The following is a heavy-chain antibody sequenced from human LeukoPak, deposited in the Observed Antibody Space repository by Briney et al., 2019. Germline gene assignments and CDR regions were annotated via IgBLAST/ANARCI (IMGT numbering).Heavy chain of an antibody. CDR1: GFTVGSSY. V-gene: IGHV3-53*01. J-gene: IGHJ4*02. Sequence: TGGSLRPSCAASGFTVGSSYMGWVRQAPGKGLEWVSVIYSGGSTYYADSMKGRFTLSRDNSKNTLYLQMNSLRAEDTAVYYCARLSGSYYEADYWGQGTLVTVSS. D-gene: IGHD1-26*01. CDR2: IYSGGST. CDR3: ARLSGSYYEADY.